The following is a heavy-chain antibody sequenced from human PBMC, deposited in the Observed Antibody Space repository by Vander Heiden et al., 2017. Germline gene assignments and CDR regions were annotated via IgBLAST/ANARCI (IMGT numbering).Heavy chain of an antibody. D-gene: IGHD3-10*01. CDR2: ISSSSSYI. CDR3: ARDLELYGLFFPFDY. CDR1: GFTFSSYS. Sequence: EVQLVESGGGLVKPGGSLRLFCAASGFTFSSYSMNWVRQAPGKGLEWVSSISSSSSYIYYADSVKGRFTISRDNAKNSLYLQMNSLRAEDTAVYYCARDLELYGLFFPFDYWGQGTLVTVSS. V-gene: IGHV3-21*01. J-gene: IGHJ4*02.